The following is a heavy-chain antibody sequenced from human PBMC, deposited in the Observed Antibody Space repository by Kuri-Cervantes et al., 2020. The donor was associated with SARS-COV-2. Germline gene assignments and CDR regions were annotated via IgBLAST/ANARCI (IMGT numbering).Heavy chain of an antibody. CDR2: IYSGGTT. V-gene: IGHV3-66*01. D-gene: IGHD2-2*01. Sequence: GESLKISCAVSGFTASSNYMSWVRQAPGKGPEWVSVIYSGGTTYYADSVKGRFTISRDNSKNTLYLQMNSLRAEDTAVYYCARGVRVGSSASCCNFDYWGQGTLVTVSS. CDR1: GFTASSNY. J-gene: IGHJ4*02. CDR3: ARGVRVGSSASCCNFDY.